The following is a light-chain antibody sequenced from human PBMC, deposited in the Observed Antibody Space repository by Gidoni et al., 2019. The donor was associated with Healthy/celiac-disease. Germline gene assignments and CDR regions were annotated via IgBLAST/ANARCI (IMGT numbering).Light chain of an antibody. Sequence: VMTQSPDSLAVSLCATATIHCKSSQSVLYSANNKDYLAWYQQKPGQPPKLLIYWASTRESGVPDRCSGSGAGTDFTLTSSSLQAEDVAVYYWQQYYSTPFTFXPXTKVDIK. CDR1: QSVLYSANNKDY. J-gene: IGKJ3*01. CDR3: QQYYSTPFT. V-gene: IGKV4-1*01. CDR2: WAS.